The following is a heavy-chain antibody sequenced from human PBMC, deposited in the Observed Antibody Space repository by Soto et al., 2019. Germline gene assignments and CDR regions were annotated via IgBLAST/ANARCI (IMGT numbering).Heavy chain of an antibody. CDR2: ISGSGGST. Sequence: GGSLRLSCAASGFTFSSYAMSWVRQAPGKGLEWVSAISGSGGSTYYADSVKGRFTISRDNSKNTLYLQMNSLRAGDTAVYYCANIQQLVPFDYWGQGTLVTVSS. CDR1: GFTFSSYA. CDR3: ANIQQLVPFDY. V-gene: IGHV3-23*01. J-gene: IGHJ4*02. D-gene: IGHD6-13*01.